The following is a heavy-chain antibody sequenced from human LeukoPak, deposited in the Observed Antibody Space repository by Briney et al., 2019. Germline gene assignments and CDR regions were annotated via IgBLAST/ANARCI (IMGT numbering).Heavy chain of an antibody. D-gene: IGHD4-17*01. CDR3: AITLDCGDYATGYYYYYYMDV. V-gene: IGHV1-69*13. Sequence: GASVKVSCKASGGTFSSYAISWVRQAPGQGLEWMGGIIPIFGTANYAQKFQGRVTITADESTSTAYMELSSLRSEDTAVYYCAITLDCGDYATGYYYYYYMDVWGKGTTVTVSS. CDR1: GGTFSSYA. J-gene: IGHJ6*03. CDR2: IIPIFGTA.